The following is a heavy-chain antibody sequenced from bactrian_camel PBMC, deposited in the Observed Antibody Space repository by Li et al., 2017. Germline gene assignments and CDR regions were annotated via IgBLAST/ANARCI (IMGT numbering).Heavy chain of an antibody. CDR1: GRTYC. CDR2: LSIVEDRP. V-gene: IGHV3S63*01. J-gene: IGHJ4*01. D-gene: IGHD1*01. Sequence: HVQLVESGGGSVQAGGSLQLACVASGRTYCMGWFRSAPGKEREGVAALSIVEDRPYYADSVKGRFTISLDNEQRTTFLRMNLLKPEDTAMYYCASCRYNGRWTISEYYYWGQGTQVTVS. CDR3: ASCRYNGRWTISEYYY.